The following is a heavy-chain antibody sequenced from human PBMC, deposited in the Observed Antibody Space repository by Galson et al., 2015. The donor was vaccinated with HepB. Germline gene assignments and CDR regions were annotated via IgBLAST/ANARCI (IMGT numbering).Heavy chain of an antibody. CDR2: ISTISSYI. CDR3: ARGDWSLIDN. V-gene: IGHV3-21*06. Sequence: SLRLSCAASGFTFSSYYMNWVRQAPGKGLEWVSSISTISSYIYYADSVKGRFTISRDNAKNSLYLQVNSLRAEDTALYYCARGDWSLIDNWGQGTLVTVSS. J-gene: IGHJ4*02. D-gene: IGHD2-21*01. CDR1: GFTFSSYY.